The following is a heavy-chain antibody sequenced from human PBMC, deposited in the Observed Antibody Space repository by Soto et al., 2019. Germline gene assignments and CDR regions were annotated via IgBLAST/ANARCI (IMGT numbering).Heavy chain of an antibody. D-gene: IGHD2-2*02. Sequence: SETLSLTCTVSGDSISSYYWSWIRQPPGKGLEWIGYIYYSGSTNYNPSLKSRVTISVDTSKNQFSLKLSSVTAADTAVYYCARAEMGYCSSTSCYINYYYGMDVWGQGTTVT. CDR1: GDSISSYY. CDR3: ARAEMGYCSSTSCYINYYYGMDV. CDR2: IYYSGST. V-gene: IGHV4-59*12. J-gene: IGHJ6*02.